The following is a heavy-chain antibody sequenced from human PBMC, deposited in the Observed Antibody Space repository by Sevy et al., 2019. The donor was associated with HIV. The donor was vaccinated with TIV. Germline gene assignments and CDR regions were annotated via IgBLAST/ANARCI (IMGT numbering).Heavy chain of an antibody. CDR3: AREAGYTTKFHPLH. CDR2: ISATGNFE. Sequence: GGSLRLSCSASGFSLNTYAMHWVRQAPGKGLEWVSVISATGNFESYAASVKGRFTISNDNSKNTVSLQMDSLRPEATDMYDCAREAGYTTKFHPLHWGQGTLVTVSS. CDR1: GFSLNTYA. D-gene: IGHD5-12*01. J-gene: IGHJ4*02. V-gene: IGHV3-30*04.